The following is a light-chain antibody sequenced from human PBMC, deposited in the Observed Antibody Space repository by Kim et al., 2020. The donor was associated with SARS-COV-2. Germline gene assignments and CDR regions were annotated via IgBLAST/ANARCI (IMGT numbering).Light chain of an antibody. CDR1: KLGDKY. V-gene: IGLV3-1*01. CDR3: QAWDSSTKV. Sequence: VAPGQTDSITCSGNKLGDKYACWYQQKPGRSPVLVIYQDSKRPSGIPERFSGSNSGNTATLTISGTQAMDEADYYCQAWDSSTKVFGGGTQLTVL. CDR2: QDS. J-gene: IGLJ3*02.